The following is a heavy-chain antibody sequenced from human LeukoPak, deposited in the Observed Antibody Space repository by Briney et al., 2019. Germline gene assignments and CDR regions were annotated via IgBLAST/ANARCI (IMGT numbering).Heavy chain of an antibody. Sequence: ASVKVSCKASGYTFTSYYMHWVRQAPGQGLEWMGVINPSGVSSSYAQRFQGRVTMTRDMSTSTVYMELSSLRSEDTAVYYCARSSVGSRPNYYAPTPRWYFDYWGQGTLVTVSS. D-gene: IGHD3-10*01. CDR2: INPSGVSS. CDR1: GYTFTSYY. J-gene: IGHJ4*02. CDR3: ARSSVGSRPNYYAPTPRWYFDY. V-gene: IGHV1-46*01.